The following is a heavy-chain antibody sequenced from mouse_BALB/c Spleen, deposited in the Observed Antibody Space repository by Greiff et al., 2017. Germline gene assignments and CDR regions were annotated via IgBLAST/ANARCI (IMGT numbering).Heavy chain of an antibody. CDR1: GYSFTGYT. Sequence: VQLQQSGPELVKPGASMKISCKASGYSFTGYTMNWVKQSHGKNLEWIGLINPYNGGTSYNQKFKGKATLTVDKSSSPAYMELRSLTSEDSAVYYCARSSTTATDYAMDDWGQGTAVTVAS. CDR3: ARSSTTATDYAMDD. D-gene: IGHD1-2*01. J-gene: IGHJ4*01. V-gene: IGHV1-26*01. CDR2: INPYNGGT.